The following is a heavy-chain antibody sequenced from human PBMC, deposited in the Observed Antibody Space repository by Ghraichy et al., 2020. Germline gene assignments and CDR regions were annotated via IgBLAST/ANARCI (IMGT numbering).Heavy chain of an antibody. CDR3: ARGGVVAMGATYYFDY. V-gene: IGHV4-61*01. CDR2: IYYSGST. J-gene: IGHJ4*02. Sequence: SETLSLTCTVSGGSVSSGSYYWSWIRQPPGKGLEWIGYIYYSGSTNYNPSLKSRVTISVDTSKNQFSLKLSSVTAADTAVYYCARGGVVAMGATYYFDYWGQGTLVTVSS. D-gene: IGHD1-26*01. CDR1: GGSVSSGSYY.